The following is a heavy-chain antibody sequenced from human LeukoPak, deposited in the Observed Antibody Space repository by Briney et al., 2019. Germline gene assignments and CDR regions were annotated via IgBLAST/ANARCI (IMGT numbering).Heavy chain of an antibody. Sequence: PGGSLRLSCVASGFTFTSYVMNWIRQAPGKGLEWVSSISGTGGNTYYADSVKGRFTISRDNSKNTLDLQMDSLSSEDTAVYYCAKANTKWELGDYFDFWGQGTLATVSS. CDR2: ISGTGGNT. V-gene: IGHV3-23*01. CDR1: GFTFTSYV. D-gene: IGHD1-26*01. J-gene: IGHJ4*02. CDR3: AKANTKWELGDYFDF.